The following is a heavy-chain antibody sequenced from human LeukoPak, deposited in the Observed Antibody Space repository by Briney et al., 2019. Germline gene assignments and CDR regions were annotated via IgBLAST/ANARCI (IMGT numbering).Heavy chain of an antibody. D-gene: IGHD3-10*01. CDR3: ARPLDSADSFSAFDI. J-gene: IGHJ3*02. V-gene: IGHV3-48*03. CDR1: GFTFSSYE. Sequence: GGSLRLSCAASGFTFSSYEMNWVRQAPGKGLEWVSYISSSGSTIYYADSVKGRFTISRDNAKNSLYLQMNSLRAEDTAVYYCARPLDSADSFSAFDIWGQGTMVTVSS. CDR2: ISSSGSTI.